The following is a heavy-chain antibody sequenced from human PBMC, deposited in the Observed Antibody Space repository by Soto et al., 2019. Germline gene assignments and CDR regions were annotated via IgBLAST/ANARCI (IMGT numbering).Heavy chain of an antibody. Sequence: GGSLRLSCAASGFTFSNAWMNWVRQAPGKGLEWVGRIKSKTDGGTTEYAAPVKGRFTISRDDSKSTLYLQMNSLRAEDTAVYYCAKLYSWHGDYDYFDYWGQGTLVTVSS. D-gene: IGHD4-17*01. CDR2: IKSKTDGGTT. CDR3: AKLYSWHGDYDYFDY. J-gene: IGHJ4*02. CDR1: GFTFSNAW. V-gene: IGHV3-15*07.